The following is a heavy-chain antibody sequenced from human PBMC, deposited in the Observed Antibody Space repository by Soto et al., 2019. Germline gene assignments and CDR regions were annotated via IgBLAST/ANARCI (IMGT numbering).Heavy chain of an antibody. CDR1: GASISGFY. CDR2: IYATGTT. CDR3: ARDGTKTLRDWFDP. Sequence: AQSLSVTCTVSGASISGFYWSWIRKCAGKGLEWIGRIYATGTTDYNPSIKSRVMMSVDTSKKQFSLKLRSVTAADTAVYHCARDGTKTLRDWFDPWGQGISVTVS. J-gene: IGHJ5*02. D-gene: IGHD1-1*01. V-gene: IGHV4-4*07.